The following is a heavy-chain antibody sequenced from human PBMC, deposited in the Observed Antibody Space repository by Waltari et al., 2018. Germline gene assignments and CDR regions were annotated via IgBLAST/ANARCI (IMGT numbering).Heavy chain of an antibody. J-gene: IGHJ4*02. Sequence: QMQLVQSGPEVKKPGTSVKVSCTASGFTFTSSAMQWVRPARGQRLEWIGWIVVGSGNTNYAQKFQERVTITRDMSTSTAYMELSSLRSEDTAVYYCAAERGRDGLTPFDYRGQGTLVTVSS. CDR3: AAERGRDGLTPFDY. CDR1: GFTFTSSA. CDR2: IVVGSGNT. V-gene: IGHV1-58*02.